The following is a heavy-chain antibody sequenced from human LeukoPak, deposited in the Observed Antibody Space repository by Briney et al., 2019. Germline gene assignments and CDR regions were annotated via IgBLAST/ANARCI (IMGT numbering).Heavy chain of an antibody. CDR3: ARGDYVGINYYYYMDV. Sequence: SVKVSCKASGGTLSSYAISWVRQAPGQGLEWMGGIIPIFGTANYAQKFQGRVTITADESTSTAYMELSSLRSEDTAVYYCARGDYVGINYYYYMDVWGKGTTVTVSS. V-gene: IGHV1-69*01. J-gene: IGHJ6*03. CDR2: IIPIFGTA. D-gene: IGHD3-16*01. CDR1: GGTLSSYA.